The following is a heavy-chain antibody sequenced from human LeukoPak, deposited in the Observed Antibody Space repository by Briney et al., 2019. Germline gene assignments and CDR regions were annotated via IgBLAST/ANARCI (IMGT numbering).Heavy chain of an antibody. V-gene: IGHV3-53*01. J-gene: IGHJ4*02. CDR1: GFTVSNSY. D-gene: IGHD7-27*01. Sequence: GGSLRLSCAASGFTVSNSYMSWIRRAPGKGLEWVSVIYSDGTSYYADSVKARFSISRDNSKNTLYLQMNSLRVEDTAMYYCTKTGGPWDWGQGTLVTVSS. CDR3: TKTGGPWD. CDR2: IYSDGTS.